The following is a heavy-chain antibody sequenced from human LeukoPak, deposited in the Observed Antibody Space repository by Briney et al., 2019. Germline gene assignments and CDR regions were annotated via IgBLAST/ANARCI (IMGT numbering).Heavy chain of an antibody. J-gene: IGHJ4*02. CDR2: INHSGST. Sequence: SETLSLTCAVYGGSFSGYYWTWIRQPPGKGLEWIGEINHSGSTNYNPSLESRVTISVDTSKNQFSLKLSSVTAADTAVYYCAREGYGSGSYDYWGQGTLVTVSS. CDR3: AREGYGSGSYDY. D-gene: IGHD3-10*01. V-gene: IGHV4-34*01. CDR1: GGSFSGYY.